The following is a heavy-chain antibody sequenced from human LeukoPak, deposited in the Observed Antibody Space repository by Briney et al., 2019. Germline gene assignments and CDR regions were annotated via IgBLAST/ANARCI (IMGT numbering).Heavy chain of an antibody. CDR2: IHPGDSET. CDR1: GYTSTIYW. CDR3: ASPRGTSPDDAFDV. D-gene: IGHD1-1*01. Sequence: GESLKISCQGSGYTSTIYWIGWVRQMSGKGLEWMGIIHPGDSETRYSPSFQGQVTISADKSIRTAYLQRDSLKTSNTAMYYCASPRGTSPDDAFDVWGQGTMVTVSS. J-gene: IGHJ3*01. V-gene: IGHV5-51*01.